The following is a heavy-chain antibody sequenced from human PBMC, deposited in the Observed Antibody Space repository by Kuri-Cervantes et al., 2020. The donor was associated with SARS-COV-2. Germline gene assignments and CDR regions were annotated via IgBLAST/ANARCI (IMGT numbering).Heavy chain of an antibody. D-gene: IGHD3-22*01. CDR3: ARGHDRRVYFSTPAPYYFDF. J-gene: IGHJ4*02. CDR2: VDGDGIDT. CDR1: GFDFRIDW. Sequence: GESLKISCGGSGFDFRIDWIHWIRQAPGKGLVWVARVDGDGIDTTYADSVKGRFTISRDNAKNTVYLQMHSLRVEDTAMYYCARGHDRRVYFSTPAPYYFDFWGQGILVTVSS. V-gene: IGHV3-74*01.